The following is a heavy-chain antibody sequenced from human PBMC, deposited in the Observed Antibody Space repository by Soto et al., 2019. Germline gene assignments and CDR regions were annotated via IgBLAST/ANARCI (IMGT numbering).Heavy chain of an antibody. CDR2: INSDGSST. CDR1: GFTFSNYW. D-gene: IGHD2-15*01. CDR3: AREIFY. Sequence: GGSLRLSCAASGFTFSNYWMHWVRQTPGKGLVWVSRINSDGSSTGYADSVKGRFTISRDNAKNTLYLQMNSLRAEDTALYYYAREIFYWGQGTLVTVSS. J-gene: IGHJ4*02. V-gene: IGHV3-74*01.